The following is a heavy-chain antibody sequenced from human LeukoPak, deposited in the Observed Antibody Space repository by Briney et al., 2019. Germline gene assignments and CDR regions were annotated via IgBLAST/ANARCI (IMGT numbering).Heavy chain of an antibody. CDR1: GFTLSSYS. D-gene: IGHD3-9*01. CDR3: ARSSVGRYFDWLLSWFDP. CDR2: ISGSSSHM. V-gene: IGHV3-21*01. Sequence: NPGGSLRLSCAASGFTLSSYSMNWVRQAPGRGLEWVSSISGSSSHMYYADSVKGRFTISRDNAKNSLYLQMNSLRAEDTAVYYCARSSVGRYFDWLLSWFDPWGQGTLVTVSS. J-gene: IGHJ5*02.